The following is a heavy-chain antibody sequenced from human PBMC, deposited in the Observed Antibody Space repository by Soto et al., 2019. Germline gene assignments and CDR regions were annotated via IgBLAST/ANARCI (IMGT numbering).Heavy chain of an antibody. CDR3: AADYPGTHYGMDV. D-gene: IGHD4-17*01. J-gene: IGHJ6*02. CDR2: INPNSGGT. V-gene: IGHV1-2*02. Sequence: SVKVSCKASGYTFTGYYMHWVRQAPGQGLEWMGWINPNSGGTNYAQKFQGRVTMTRDTSISTAYMELSRLRSDDTAVYYCAADYPGTHYGMDVWGQGTTVTVSS. CDR1: GYTFTGYY.